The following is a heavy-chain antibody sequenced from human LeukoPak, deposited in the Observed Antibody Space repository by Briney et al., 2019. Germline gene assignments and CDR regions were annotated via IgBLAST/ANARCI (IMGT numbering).Heavy chain of an antibody. CDR1: GYTFTGYY. Sequence: ASVKVSCKASGYTFTGYYMHWVRQAPGQGLEWMGWINPNSGGTNYAQKFQGRVTMTRDTSISTAYMELSRLRSDDTAVYYCARGPPLWRVAAAGTVDYWGQGTLVTVPS. CDR2: INPNSGGT. J-gene: IGHJ4*02. V-gene: IGHV1-2*02. D-gene: IGHD6-13*01. CDR3: ARGPPLWRVAAAGTVDY.